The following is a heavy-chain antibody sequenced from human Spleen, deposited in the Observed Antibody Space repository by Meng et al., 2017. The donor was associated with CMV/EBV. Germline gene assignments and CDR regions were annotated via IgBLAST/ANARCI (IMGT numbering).Heavy chain of an antibody. CDR1: GCTFSSYA. J-gene: IGHJ4*02. Sequence: HVRLVVSGRGVVQPERVLILFRADSGCTFSSYAMHWVRQATGKGLECVAVISYDGSNKYYADSVTGRFNISRDNSKNSLYLQMNSLRAEDTAVYYCAKDHLGVYGDYLDYWGQGTLVTVSS. CDR2: ISYDGSNK. V-gene: IGHV3-30-3*01. D-gene: IGHD4-17*01. CDR3: AKDHLGVYGDYLDY.